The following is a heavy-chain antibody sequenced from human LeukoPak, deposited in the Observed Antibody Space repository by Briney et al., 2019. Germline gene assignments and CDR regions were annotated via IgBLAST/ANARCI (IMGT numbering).Heavy chain of an antibody. V-gene: IGHV1-8*01. CDR2: MNPNSGNT. J-gene: IGHJ6*02. D-gene: IGHD6-19*01. CDR1: GYTFTSYD. CDR3: ARGLHGGWYRYYYYGMDV. Sequence: ASVKVSCKASGYTFTSYDINWVRQATGQGLEWMGWMNPNSGNTGYAQKFQGRVTMTRNTSISTAYMELSSLRSEDTAVYYCARGLHGGWYRYYYYGMDVWGQGTTVTVSS.